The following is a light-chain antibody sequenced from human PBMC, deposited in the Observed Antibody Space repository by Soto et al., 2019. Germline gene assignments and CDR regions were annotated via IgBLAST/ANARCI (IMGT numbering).Light chain of an antibody. V-gene: IGKV2-28*01. J-gene: IGKJ1*01. CDR2: LGS. CDR3: MQALQTRT. Sequence: DIVMTQSPLSLPVTPGEPASISCRSSQSLLHSNGYNYLDWYQQKPGQSPQLLIYLGSNRASGVPDRFSGSGSGTDFTLKISRVEAEDVGVYYCMQALQTRTFGQGTKVDIK. CDR1: QSLLHSNGYNY.